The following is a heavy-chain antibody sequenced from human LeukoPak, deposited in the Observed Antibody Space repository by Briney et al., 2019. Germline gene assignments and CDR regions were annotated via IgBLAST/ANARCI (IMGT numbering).Heavy chain of an antibody. V-gene: IGHV3-23*01. CDR3: AKEGNLEGYIDY. Sequence: GGSLRLSCAASGFTFSSYAMRWVRQAPGKGLEWISSISGSGGSTNSADSVKGRFTISRDNSKNTLYLQMNSLRAEGTAVYYCAKEGNLEGYIDYWGQGTLVTVSS. J-gene: IGHJ4*02. D-gene: IGHD3-10*01. CDR2: ISGSGGST. CDR1: GFTFSSYA.